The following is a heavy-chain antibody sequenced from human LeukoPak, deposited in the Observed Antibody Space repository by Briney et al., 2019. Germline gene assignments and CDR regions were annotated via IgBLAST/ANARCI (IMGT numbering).Heavy chain of an antibody. J-gene: IGHJ4*02. V-gene: IGHV4-39*07. Sequence: SETLSLTCTVSGASISSGSYYWGWIRQPPGKGLEYIGSISDSGSTNYNPSLKSRVTISVDTSKNQFSLMLSSVTAADTAVYYCARGYDSSAYYPFNYWGQGTLVTVSS. CDR2: ISDSGST. CDR3: ARGYDSSAYYPFNY. D-gene: IGHD3-22*01. CDR1: GASISSGSYY.